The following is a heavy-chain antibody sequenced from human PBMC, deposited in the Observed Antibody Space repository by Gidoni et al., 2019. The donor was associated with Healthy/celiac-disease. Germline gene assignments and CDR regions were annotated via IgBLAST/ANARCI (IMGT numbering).Heavy chain of an antibody. D-gene: IGHD3-22*01. CDR3: ARVACDSSGYSPWYFDY. Sequence: EVQLVESGGGLIQPGGSLRLSCAASGFTVSSNYMSWVRQAPGKGLEWVSVIYSGGSTYYADSVKGRFTISRDNSKNTLYLQMNSLRAEDTAVYYCARVACDSSGYSPWYFDYWGQGTLVTVSS. V-gene: IGHV3-53*01. CDR1: GFTVSSNY. CDR2: IYSGGST. J-gene: IGHJ4*02.